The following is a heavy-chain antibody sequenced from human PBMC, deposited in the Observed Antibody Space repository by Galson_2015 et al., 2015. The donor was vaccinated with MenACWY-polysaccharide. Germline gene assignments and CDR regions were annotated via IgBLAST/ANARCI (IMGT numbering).Heavy chain of an antibody. CDR1: GFTFSTEA. J-gene: IGHJ3*02. V-gene: IGHV3-23*01. CDR2: ISGSGDST. Sequence: SLRLSCAASGFTFSTEAMNWVRQAPGKGLEWVSLISGSGDSTYYGNYVRGRFTISRDNSKNTLHLQMNSLRADDTAVYYCARTPSGAYYIAFDIWGQGTRVTVSS. D-gene: IGHD1-26*01. CDR3: ARTPSGAYYIAFDI.